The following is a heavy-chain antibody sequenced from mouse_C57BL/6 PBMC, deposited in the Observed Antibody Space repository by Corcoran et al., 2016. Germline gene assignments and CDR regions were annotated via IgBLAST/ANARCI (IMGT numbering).Heavy chain of an antibody. J-gene: IGHJ3*01. V-gene: IGHV1-19*01. CDR2: INPYNGGT. D-gene: IGHD2-5*01. Sequence: EVQLQQSGPVLVKPGASVKMSCKASGYTFTDYYMNWVKQSHGKSLEWIGVINPYNGGTSYNQKFKGKATLTVDKSSSTAYMELNSLTSEDSAVYYCARGDYSNTWFAYWGQGTLVTVSA. CDR1: GYTFTDYY. CDR3: ARGDYSNTWFAY.